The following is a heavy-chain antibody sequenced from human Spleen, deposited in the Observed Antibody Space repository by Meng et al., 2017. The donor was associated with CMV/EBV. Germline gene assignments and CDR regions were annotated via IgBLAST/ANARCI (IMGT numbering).Heavy chain of an antibody. V-gene: IGHV3-74*01. Sequence: SCAASGVSVNSYWMHWVRQVPGKGPVWVARIDDQRGTKYADFVEGRLTISRDDLKNTLYLQINSLRVEDTAVYYCARSTSAKTDYWTWGQGTLVTVSS. CDR3: ARSTSAKTDYWT. CDR2: IDDQRGT. CDR1: GVSVNSYW. J-gene: IGHJ1*01. D-gene: IGHD4/OR15-4a*01.